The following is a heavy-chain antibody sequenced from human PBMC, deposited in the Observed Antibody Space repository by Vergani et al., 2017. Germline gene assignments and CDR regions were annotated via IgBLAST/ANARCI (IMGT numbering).Heavy chain of an antibody. CDR1: GYTFTSYD. Sequence: QVQLVQSGAEVKKPGASVKVSCKASGYTFTSYDINWVRQATGQGLEWMGWMNPNSGNTGYAQKFQGRVTITRNTSISTAYMELSSLRSEDTAVYYCAXMQFGGSGSYYNPNYYYYYGMDVWGQGTTVTVSS. J-gene: IGHJ6*02. CDR3: AXMQFGGSGSYYNPNYYYYYGMDV. CDR2: MNPNSGNT. D-gene: IGHD3-10*01. V-gene: IGHV1-8*03.